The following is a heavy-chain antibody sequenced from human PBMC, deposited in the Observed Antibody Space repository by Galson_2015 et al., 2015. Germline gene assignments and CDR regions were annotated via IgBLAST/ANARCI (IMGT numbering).Heavy chain of an antibody. Sequence: LSCAVSEITFSRDAMTWVRQVPEKGLEWVSAISGRGRDTYYADSVKGRFTISRDNSKNTLYLQMTSLRGEDTAVYYCAKGPGTWGFPLYHWGQGTLVTVSS. CDR1: EITFSRDA. CDR3: AKGPGTWGFPLYH. V-gene: IGHV3-23*01. J-gene: IGHJ5*02. D-gene: IGHD7-27*01. CDR2: ISGRGRDT.